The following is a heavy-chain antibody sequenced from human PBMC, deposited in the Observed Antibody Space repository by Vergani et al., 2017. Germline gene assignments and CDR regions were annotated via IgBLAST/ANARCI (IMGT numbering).Heavy chain of an antibody. D-gene: IGHD3-3*01. Sequence: QVQLVQSGAEVKKPGSSVKVSCKASGGTFSSYTISWVRQAPGQGLEWMGRIIPILGIANYAQKFQGRVTITADKSTSTAYMELSSLRSEDTAVYYCARDMGSSLEWLLYWMRNYGMDVWGQGTTVTVSS. CDR3: ARDMGSSLEWLLYWMRNYGMDV. V-gene: IGHV1-69*08. CDR2: IIPILGIA. J-gene: IGHJ6*02. CDR1: GGTFSSYT.